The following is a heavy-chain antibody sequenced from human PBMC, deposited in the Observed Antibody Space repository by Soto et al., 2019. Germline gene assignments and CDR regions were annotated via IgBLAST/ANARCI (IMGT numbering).Heavy chain of an antibody. CDR1: GGSFSGYY. J-gene: IGHJ4*02. D-gene: IGHD5-18*01. Sequence: SETLSLTCAVYGGSFSGYYWSWIRQPPGKGLEWIAHISYTVDASYNPSLKSRVTISLDTSKNQIALRLMSVTAADTAVYYCVGSLMSRAMESFDYWGQGTLVTVSS. CDR3: VGSLMSRAMESFDY. CDR2: ISYTVDA. V-gene: IGHV4-59*01.